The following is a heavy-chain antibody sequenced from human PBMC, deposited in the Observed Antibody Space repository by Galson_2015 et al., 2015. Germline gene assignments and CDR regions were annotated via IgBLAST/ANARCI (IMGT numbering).Heavy chain of an antibody. CDR3: AKSSSGWQDFDY. CDR2: ISGSSSTI. J-gene: IGHJ4*02. D-gene: IGHD6-19*01. CDR1: GFTFSSYA. Sequence: SLRLSCAASGFTFSSYAMSWVRQAPGKGLEWVSAISGSSSTIYYADSVKGRFTISRDNSKNTLYLQMNSLRAEDTAVYYCAKSSSGWQDFDYWGQGTLVTVSS. V-gene: IGHV3-23*01.